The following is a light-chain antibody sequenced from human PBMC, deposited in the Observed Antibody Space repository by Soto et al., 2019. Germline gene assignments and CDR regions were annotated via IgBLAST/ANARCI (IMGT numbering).Light chain of an antibody. CDR2: DAS. J-gene: IGKJ1*01. CDR3: LQYNGYYRT. Sequence: DIQMTQSPSSLSASVGDRVTITCRASQGISSWLAWYQQKPGKAPNLLIFDASTLESGVPSRFSGSGSGTTFTLTISSLQSDDFATYYCLQYNGYYRTFXQGTKVDIK. CDR1: QGISSW. V-gene: IGKV1-5*01.